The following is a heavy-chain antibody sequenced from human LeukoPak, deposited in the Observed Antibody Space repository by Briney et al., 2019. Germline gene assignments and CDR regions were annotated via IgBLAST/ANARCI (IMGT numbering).Heavy chain of an antibody. Sequence: GGSLRLSCAASGFTFSSSAMSWVRQAPGKGLEWVSAISNNGGYTYYADSVQGRFTISRDNSKNTQYLQMNSLRAEDTAVYYCARDRPYSSGWLGYFDYWGQGTLVTVSS. CDR3: ARDRPYSSGWLGYFDY. CDR2: ISNNGGYT. J-gene: IGHJ4*02. D-gene: IGHD6-19*01. CDR1: GFTFSSSA. V-gene: IGHV3-23*01.